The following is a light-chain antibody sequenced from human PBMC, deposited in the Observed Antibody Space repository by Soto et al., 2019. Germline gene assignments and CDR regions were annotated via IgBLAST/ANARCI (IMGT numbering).Light chain of an antibody. J-gene: IGKJ4*01. CDR3: QQYCSSPLT. CDR2: GAS. Sequence: ENVLTQSPGTLSLSPGERATLSCRASQSLSSGYLAWYQQKPGQAPRLLIYGASNRATGIPDRFSGSGSGTDFSLTISRLEPEDFAVYYCQQYCSSPLTFGGGTKVDIK. V-gene: IGKV3-20*01. CDR1: QSLSSGY.